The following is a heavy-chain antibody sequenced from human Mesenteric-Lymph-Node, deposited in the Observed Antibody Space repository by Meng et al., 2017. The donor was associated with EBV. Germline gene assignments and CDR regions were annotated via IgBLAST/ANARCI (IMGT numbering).Heavy chain of an antibody. CDR3: ARRLHYYGSLGS. J-gene: IGHJ4*02. CDR2: TGTS. Sequence: LQLLESGQGRVKPSETLSLPCTISGGDISSDNWAWFGQPPGKGLEWIGDTGTSYYNPSLKNRVTISVDTSNQFSLKLSSVTAADTAVYYCARRLHYYGSLGSWGQGTLVTVSS. V-gene: IGHV4-39*01. CDR1: GGDISSDN. D-gene: IGHD3-10*01.